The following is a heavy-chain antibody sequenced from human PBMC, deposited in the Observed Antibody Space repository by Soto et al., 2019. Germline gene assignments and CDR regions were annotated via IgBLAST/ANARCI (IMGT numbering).Heavy chain of an antibody. J-gene: IGHJ3*02. V-gene: IGHV3-11*06. D-gene: IGHD1-1*01. CDR2: ISSSSSYT. CDR1: GFTFSDYY. CDR3: ARDGKGGRGAFDI. Sequence: GGSLRLSCAASGFTFSDYYMNWIRQAPGKGLEWVSYISSSSSYTNSADSVKGRFTISRDKSKNTLFLQMNSLRAEDTAVYYCARDGKGGRGAFDIWGQGTMVTVSS.